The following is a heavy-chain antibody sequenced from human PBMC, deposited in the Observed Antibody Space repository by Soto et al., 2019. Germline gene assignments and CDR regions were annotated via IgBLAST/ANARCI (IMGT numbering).Heavy chain of an antibody. J-gene: IGHJ4*02. Sequence: QVQLQESGPGLVKPSQTLSLTCTVSGGSISSGDYYWSWIRQPPGKGLEWIGYIYYSGSTYYNPSLKSRVTISVDTSKNQFSLKLSSVTAADTAVYYCARELGRRQWSKQLGYYFDYWGQGTLVTVSS. D-gene: IGHD6-19*01. V-gene: IGHV4-30-4*01. CDR1: GGSISSGDYY. CDR3: ARELGRRQWSKQLGYYFDY. CDR2: IYYSGST.